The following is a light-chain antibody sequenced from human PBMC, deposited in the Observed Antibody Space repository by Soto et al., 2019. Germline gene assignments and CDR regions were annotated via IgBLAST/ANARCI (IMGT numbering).Light chain of an antibody. J-gene: IGKJ3*01. Sequence: EIVMTQSPATLSVSPGERATLSCRASQSVSSNLAWYQQKPGQAPRLLIYGASTRDTGIPARFSGSGSGTEVTLTISSLQSEDFAVYDCQQYNKWPPQFTFGPGTKVDIK. CDR2: GAS. CDR3: QQYNKWPPQFT. CDR1: QSVSSN. V-gene: IGKV3D-15*01.